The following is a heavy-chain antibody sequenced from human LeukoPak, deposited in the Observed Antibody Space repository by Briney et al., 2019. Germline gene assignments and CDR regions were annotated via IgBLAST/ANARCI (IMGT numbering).Heavy chain of an antibody. D-gene: IGHD3-22*01. Sequence: ESGPTLVNPTQTLTLTCTFSGFSLSTSGVGVGWIRQPPGKALEWLALIYRDDDKRHNPFLKSRLTITKDTSKNQVVLTMTNMDPVVTATYYCAHRRSGYNFNDGDFDYWGQGTLVTVSS. CDR1: GFSLSTSGVG. V-gene: IGHV2-5*02. J-gene: IGHJ4*02. CDR3: AHRRSGYNFNDGDFDY. CDR2: IYRDDDK.